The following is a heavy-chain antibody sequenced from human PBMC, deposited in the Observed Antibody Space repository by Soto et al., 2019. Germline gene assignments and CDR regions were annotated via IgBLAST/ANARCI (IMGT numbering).Heavy chain of an antibody. V-gene: IGHV3-33*01. CDR2: IWFDGSNK. D-gene: IGHD2-15*01. CDR3: ARAVGPFDY. CDR1: GFTFSAYG. J-gene: IGHJ4*02. Sequence: QVQLVESGGGVVQPGRSLRLSCAASGFTFSAYGMHWVRQAPGKGLDWVAVIWFDGSNKYYADSVKGRFTISRDNSKNTLYLQMNSLRAEDTALYYCARAVGPFDYWGQGTLVTVSS.